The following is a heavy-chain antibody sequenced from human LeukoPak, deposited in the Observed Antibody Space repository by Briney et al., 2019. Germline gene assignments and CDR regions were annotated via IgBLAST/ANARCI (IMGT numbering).Heavy chain of an antibody. D-gene: IGHD3-22*01. CDR3: ARDDSSGDAFDI. J-gene: IGHJ3*02. V-gene: IGHV3-20*04. Sequence: PGGSLRLSCAASGFTFDDYGMSWVRQAPGKGLEWGSGINWNGGSTGYAGSVKGRFTISRDNAKNSLYLQMNSLRAEDTAVYYCARDDSSGDAFDIWGQGTMVTVSS. CDR2: INWNGGST. CDR1: GFTFDDYG.